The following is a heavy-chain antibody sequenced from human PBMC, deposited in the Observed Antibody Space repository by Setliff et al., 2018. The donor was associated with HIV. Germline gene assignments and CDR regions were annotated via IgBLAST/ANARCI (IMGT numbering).Heavy chain of an antibody. CDR1: GDSITSGTYY. V-gene: IGHV4-61*09. Sequence: PSETLSLTCTVSGDSITSGTYYWSWIRQPAGMRLEWIGHISTSGTTNYNPSLKSRVTISADTSKSQFSLKLTSVTAADTAAYFGARVSTDYVWGSFLSSGPYYFDFWGQGALVTVSS. CDR2: ISTSGTT. CDR3: ARVSTDYVWGSFLSSGPYYFDF. D-gene: IGHD3-16*01. J-gene: IGHJ4*02.